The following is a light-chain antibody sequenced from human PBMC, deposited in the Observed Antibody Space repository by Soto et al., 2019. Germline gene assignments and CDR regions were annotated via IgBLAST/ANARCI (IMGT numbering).Light chain of an antibody. CDR2: DAS. Sequence: EIVLTQSPATLSLSPVERATLSCKASQSVSTYLSWYQQKPGQAPRLFIYDASNRATGIPARFSGSGSGTDFTLTISSLEPEDFAVYYCQQRSKWPITFGQGTRLEI. CDR3: QQRSKWPIT. J-gene: IGKJ5*01. V-gene: IGKV3-11*01. CDR1: QSVSTY.